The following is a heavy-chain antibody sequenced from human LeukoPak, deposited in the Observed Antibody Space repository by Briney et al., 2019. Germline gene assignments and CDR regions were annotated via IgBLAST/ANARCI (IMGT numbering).Heavy chain of an antibody. CDR3: ARYGGSGTYFFDY. D-gene: IGHD3-10*01. V-gene: IGHV1-69*04. J-gene: IGHJ4*02. CDR1: GGTFSSYA. Sequence: SVKVSCKASGGTFSSYAISWVRQAPGQGLEWMGRIIPILGIANYAQKFQGRVTITADKSTSTAYMELSSLRSDDTAVYYCARYGGSGTYFFDYWGQGTLVTVSS. CDR2: IIPILGIA.